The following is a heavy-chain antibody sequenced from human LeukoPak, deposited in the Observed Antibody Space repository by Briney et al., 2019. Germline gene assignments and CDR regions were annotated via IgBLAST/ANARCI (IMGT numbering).Heavy chain of an antibody. CDR1: NFIISDNY. J-gene: IGHJ4*02. Sequence: GGSLRLSCAASNFIISDNYMICVREAPGKGLVWVSIIYPSGTTYYADSVKGRFTISRDNSKISLILQMNSLRAEDTAIYYCARAVAAGTIYFDFWGQGALVTVSS. CDR2: IYPSGTT. D-gene: IGHD6-13*01. CDR3: ARAVAAGTIYFDF. V-gene: IGHV3-53*01.